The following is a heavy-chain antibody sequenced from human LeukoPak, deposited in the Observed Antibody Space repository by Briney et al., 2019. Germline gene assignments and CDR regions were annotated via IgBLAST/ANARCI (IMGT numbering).Heavy chain of an antibody. CDR1: GGSISSSSYY. CDR3: ARLLLGQPLANY. Sequence: PSETLSLTCTVSGGSISSSSYYWGWIRQPPGKGLEWIGSIYYSGSTYYNPSLKSRVTISVDTSKNQFSLELSSVPAADPAVYYCARLLLGQPLANYWGQGTLVTVSS. V-gene: IGHV4-39*01. CDR2: IYYSGST. J-gene: IGHJ4*02. D-gene: IGHD6-13*01.